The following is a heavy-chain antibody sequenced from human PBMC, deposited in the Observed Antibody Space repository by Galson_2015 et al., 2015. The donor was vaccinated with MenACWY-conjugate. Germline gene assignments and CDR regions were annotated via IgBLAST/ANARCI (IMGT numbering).Heavy chain of an antibody. J-gene: IGHJ2*01. CDR2: INNDGSSP. D-gene: IGHD4-17*01. CDR3: VRSDYGDYSFDL. Sequence: SLRLSCAASGFSFNFYWMHWVRQSPGKGPVWVARINNDGSSPNYAGSVRGRFSISRDNAMHTLYLQMDSLRAEDTAVYYYVRSDYGDYSFDLWGRGTLVTVAS. CDR1: GFSFNFYW. V-gene: IGHV3-74*01.